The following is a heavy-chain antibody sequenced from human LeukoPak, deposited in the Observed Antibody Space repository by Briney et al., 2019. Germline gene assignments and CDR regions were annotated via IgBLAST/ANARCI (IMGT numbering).Heavy chain of an antibody. CDR2: ISAYNGNT. Sequence: ASVKVSCKASGYTFTGYYMHWVRQAPGQGLEWRGWISAYNGNTNYAKKLQGSVTMTTDTNTSTAYTELRSLRSDDTAVYYCARAWELLHWFDSWGQGTLVTVYS. CDR1: GYTFTGYY. J-gene: IGHJ5*01. V-gene: IGHV1-18*04. D-gene: IGHD1-26*01. CDR3: ARAWELLHWFDS.